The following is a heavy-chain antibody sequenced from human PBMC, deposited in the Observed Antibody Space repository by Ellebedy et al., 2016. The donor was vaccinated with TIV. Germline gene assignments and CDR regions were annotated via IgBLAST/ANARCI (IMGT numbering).Heavy chain of an antibody. J-gene: IGHJ4*02. CDR1: GVTVGDNF. V-gene: IGHV3-66*01. CDR2: IYSGGDT. CDR3: ARDPPAVRIRTWG. D-gene: IGHD7-27*01. Sequence: GGSLRLXXAASGVTVGDNFMRWVRQAPGKGLEWVSLIYSGGDTHYADSVKGRFTISRDSSTNTLFLQMNNLRVEDTAVYYCARDPPAVRIRTWGWGRGTLVTVSS.